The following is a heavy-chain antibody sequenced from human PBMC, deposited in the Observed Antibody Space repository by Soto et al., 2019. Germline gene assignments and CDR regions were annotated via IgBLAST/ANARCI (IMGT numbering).Heavy chain of an antibody. J-gene: IGHJ6*03. Sequence: EVQLVESGGGLVQPGGSLRLSCAASGFTFSSDWMSWVRQAPGKGLEWVANIKQDGSEEYYVDSVKGRFTISRDNAKNALYLQRNSLRAEGTAVYYCARVGILEWLFGAYYYLDVWGKGTTVTVSS. CDR1: GFTFSSDW. D-gene: IGHD3-3*01. CDR3: ARVGILEWLFGAYYYLDV. V-gene: IGHV3-7*04. CDR2: IKQDGSEE.